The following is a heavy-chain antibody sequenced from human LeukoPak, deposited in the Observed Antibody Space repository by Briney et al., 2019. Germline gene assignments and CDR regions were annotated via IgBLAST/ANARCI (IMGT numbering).Heavy chain of an antibody. CDR3: ARVDAHPREVYDSSGYFNLYYYYYCMDV. Sequence: SETLSLTCAVYGGSFSGYYWSWLRQPPGKGLEWLGEINHSGSTNYNPSLKSRVTISVDTSKNQFSLKLSSVTAADTAVYYCARVDAHPREVYDSSGYFNLYYYYYCMDVWGKGTTVTVSS. CDR2: INHSGST. CDR1: GGSFSGYY. D-gene: IGHD3-22*01. V-gene: IGHV4-34*01. J-gene: IGHJ6*03.